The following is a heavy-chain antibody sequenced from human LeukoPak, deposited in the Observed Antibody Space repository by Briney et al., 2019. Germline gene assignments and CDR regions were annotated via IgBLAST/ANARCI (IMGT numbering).Heavy chain of an antibody. Sequence: SETLSLTCTVSGGSISSYYWSWIRQPPGKGLEWIGYIYYSGSTNYNPSLKSRVTISVDTSKNQFSLKLSSVTAADTAVYYCASSSGSGWYGNHFDYWGQGTLVTVSS. D-gene: IGHD6-19*01. CDR3: ASSSGSGWYGNHFDY. CDR2: IYYSGST. V-gene: IGHV4-59*08. J-gene: IGHJ4*02. CDR1: GGSISSYY.